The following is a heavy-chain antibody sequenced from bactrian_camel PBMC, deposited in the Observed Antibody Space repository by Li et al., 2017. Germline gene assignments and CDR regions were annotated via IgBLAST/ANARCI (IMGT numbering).Heavy chain of an antibody. CDR1: GFTFGFTLSTYR. CDR2: ISGRGITT. J-gene: IGHJ4*01. V-gene: IGHV3S25*01. CDR3: AVENGGTGGCCPLRALTRPQYHY. Sequence: QLVESGGALVQPGGSLRLSCAASGFTFGFTLSTYRMYWVRQTPGKGLEWVSNISGRGITTYYADSVKGRFTMSRDNAKNTVYLQMNSLEPQDTAMYYCAVENGGTGGCCPLRALTRPQYHYWGQGTQVTVS. D-gene: IGHD5*01.